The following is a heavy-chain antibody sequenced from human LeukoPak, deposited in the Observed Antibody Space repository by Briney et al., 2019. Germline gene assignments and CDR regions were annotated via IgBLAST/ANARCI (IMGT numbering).Heavy chain of an antibody. D-gene: IGHD6-19*01. CDR3: AKAEQWLVYYYYGMDV. CDR2: ISSSSSYI. Sequence: GGPLRLSCAASGFTFSSYSMNWVRQAPGKGLEWVSSISSSSSYIYYADSVKGRFTISRDNAKNSLYLQMNSLRAEDTAVYYCAKAEQWLVYYYYGMDVWGQGTTVTVSS. J-gene: IGHJ6*02. V-gene: IGHV3-21*04. CDR1: GFTFSSYS.